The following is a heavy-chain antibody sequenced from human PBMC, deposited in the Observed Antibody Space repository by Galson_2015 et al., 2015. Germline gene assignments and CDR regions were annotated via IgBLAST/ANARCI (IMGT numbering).Heavy chain of an antibody. CDR1: GFTFSSYA. V-gene: IGHV3-23*01. CDR2: ISGSGGST. CDR3: AKFYYGSGTRFDY. Sequence: SLRLSCAASGFTFSSYAMSWVRQAPGKGLEWVSAISGSGGSTYYADSVKGRFTISRDNSKNTLYLQMNSLRAEDTAVYYCAKFYYGSGTRFDYWGQGTLVTVSS. D-gene: IGHD3-10*01. J-gene: IGHJ4*02.